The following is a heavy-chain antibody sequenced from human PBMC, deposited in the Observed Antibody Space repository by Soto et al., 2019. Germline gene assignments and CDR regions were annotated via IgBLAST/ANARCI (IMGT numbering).Heavy chain of an antibody. CDR1: SGSFSGYY. CDR3: ARAPKVSGSSQTRPDF. V-gene: IGHV4-34*01. J-gene: IGHJ4*02. CDR2: ISQSGNT. D-gene: IGHD6-6*01. Sequence: SEILSLTCSIYSGSFSGYYWSWIRQPPGKGLEWIGEISQSGNTNYSPSLKSRVSISIDTSKKQFPLNLASVSAADTAVYYCARAPKVSGSSQTRPDFWGQGTLVTVSS.